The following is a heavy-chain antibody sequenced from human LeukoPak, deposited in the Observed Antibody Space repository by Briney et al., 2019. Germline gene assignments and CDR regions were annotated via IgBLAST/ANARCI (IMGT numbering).Heavy chain of an antibody. CDR2: INHSGST. CDR1: GGSFSGYY. J-gene: IGHJ4*02. CDR3: ARGRGYSGYDTTDY. Sequence: SETLSLTCAVYGGSFSGYYWSWLRQPPGKGLEWLGEINHSGSTNYNPSLKSRVTISVDTSKNQFSLKLSSVTAADTAVYYCARGRGYSGYDTTDYWGQGTLVTVSS. V-gene: IGHV4-34*01. D-gene: IGHD5-12*01.